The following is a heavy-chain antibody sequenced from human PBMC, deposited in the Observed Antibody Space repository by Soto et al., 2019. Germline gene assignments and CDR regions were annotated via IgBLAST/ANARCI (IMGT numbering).Heavy chain of an antibody. CDR1: GFTFTNYA. CDR2: ISASGGLK. V-gene: IGHV3-23*01. Sequence: EVQLSESGGDLRQPGGSLRLSCAASGFTFTNYAMTWVRQTPGKGLEWVSGISASGGLKYYADSVQGRFTVSRDNSKNTMTLQVKTLRPEDTALYYCVRGATTTGWFDAFDLWGRGTMVTVSS. D-gene: IGHD6-19*01. CDR3: VRGATTTGWFDAFDL. J-gene: IGHJ3*01.